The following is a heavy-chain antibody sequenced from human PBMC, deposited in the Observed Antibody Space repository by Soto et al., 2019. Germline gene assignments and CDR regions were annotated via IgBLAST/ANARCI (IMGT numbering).Heavy chain of an antibody. CDR3: ARGEFNWNDVAFDI. CDR1: GFTFSSYS. D-gene: IGHD1-1*01. Sequence: EVQLVESGGGLVKPGGSLRLSCAASGFTFSSYSMNWVRQAPGKGLEWVSSISSSSSYIYYADSVKGRFTISRDNAKNSLYLQMNSLRAEDTAVYYCARGEFNWNDVAFDIWGQGTMVTVSS. V-gene: IGHV3-21*01. J-gene: IGHJ3*02. CDR2: ISSSSSYI.